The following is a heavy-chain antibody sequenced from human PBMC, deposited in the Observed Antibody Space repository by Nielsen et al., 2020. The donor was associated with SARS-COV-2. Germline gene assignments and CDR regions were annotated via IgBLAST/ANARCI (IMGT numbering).Heavy chain of an antibody. Sequence: ASVKVSCKASGYTFTSYYMHWVRQAPGQGLEWMGIINPSGGSTSYAQKFQGRVTMTRDTSTSTVYMELSSLRSEDTAVYYCARSLELRVLEERTFDYWGQGTLVTVSS. D-gene: IGHD1-7*01. CDR1: GYTFTSYY. J-gene: IGHJ4*02. CDR2: INPSGGST. CDR3: ARSLELRVLEERTFDY. V-gene: IGHV1-46*01.